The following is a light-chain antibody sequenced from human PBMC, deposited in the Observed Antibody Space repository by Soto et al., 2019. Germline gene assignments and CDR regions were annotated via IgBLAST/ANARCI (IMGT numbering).Light chain of an antibody. Sequence: QSARTQPPSASGSPGQSVTCSCTGTSSDVGGYNYVSWYQQHPGKAPKLMIYEVSKRPSGVPDRFSGSKSGNTASLTVSGLQAEDEADYYCSSYAGSNNLVFGGATKLTVL. V-gene: IGLV2-8*01. CDR1: SSDVGGYNY. J-gene: IGLJ2*01. CDR2: EVS. CDR3: SSYAGSNNLV.